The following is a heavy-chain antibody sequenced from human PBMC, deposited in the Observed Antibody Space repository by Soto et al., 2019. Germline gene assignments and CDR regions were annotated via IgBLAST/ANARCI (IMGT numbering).Heavy chain of an antibody. J-gene: IGHJ4*02. CDR2: FDPEDGET. V-gene: IGHV1-24*01. D-gene: IGHD6-13*01. CDR3: ATDLARGAAAGF. CDR1: GYTLTELS. Sequence: GASVKVSCKVSGYTLTELSMHWVRQAPGKGLEWMGGFDPEDGETIYAQKFQGRVTMTEDTSTDTAYMELSSLRSEDTAVYYCATDLARGAAAGFWGQGTLVNVPP.